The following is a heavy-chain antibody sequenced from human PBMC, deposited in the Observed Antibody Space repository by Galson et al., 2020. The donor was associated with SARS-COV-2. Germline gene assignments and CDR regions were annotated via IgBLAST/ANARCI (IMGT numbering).Heavy chain of an antibody. Sequence: GESLKISCAASGFTFSSYWMSWVRQAPGKGLEWVANIKQDGSEKYNVDSVKGRFTISRDNAKKSLYLQMNSLRAEDTAVYYCATLGAASWNFDYWGQGTLFTVSS. J-gene: IGHJ4*02. CDR2: IKQDGSEK. V-gene: IGHV3-7*03. D-gene: IGHD2-15*01. CDR1: GFTFSSYW. CDR3: ATLGAASWNFDY.